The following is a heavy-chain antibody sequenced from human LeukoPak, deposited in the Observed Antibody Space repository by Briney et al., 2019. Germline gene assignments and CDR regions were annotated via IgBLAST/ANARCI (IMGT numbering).Heavy chain of an antibody. V-gene: IGHV3-9*01. CDR2: ISWNSGSI. Sequence: GGSLRLSCAASVFTFDDYAMHWVRQAPGKGLEWVSGISWNSGSIGYADSVKGRFTIPRDDSKNTLYLQMNSLRAEDTAVYYCARARVWFGELLSPLDYWGQGTLVTVSS. CDR1: VFTFDDYA. CDR3: ARARVWFGELLSPLDY. J-gene: IGHJ4*02. D-gene: IGHD3-10*01.